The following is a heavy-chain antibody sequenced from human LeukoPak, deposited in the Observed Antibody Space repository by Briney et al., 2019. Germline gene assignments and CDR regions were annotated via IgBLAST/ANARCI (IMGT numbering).Heavy chain of an antibody. CDR2: INPSGGST. J-gene: IGHJ4*02. V-gene: IGHV1-46*01. Sequence: GASVKVSCKASGYTFTIYYMHWVRQAPGQGLEWMGIINPSGGSTNYAQKFQGRVTITADESTSTAYMELSSLRSEDTAVYYCARVGRTGSGSYCYWGQGTLVTVSS. CDR1: GYTFTIYY. CDR3: ARVGRTGSGSYCY. D-gene: IGHD3-10*01.